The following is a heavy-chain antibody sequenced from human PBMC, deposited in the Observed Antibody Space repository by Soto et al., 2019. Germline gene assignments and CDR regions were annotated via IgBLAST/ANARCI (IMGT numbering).Heavy chain of an antibody. CDR3: ARDRPGYSYGLDY. V-gene: IGHV3-48*01. Sequence: EVPLVESGGGLVQPGGSLRLSCAASGFTFSSYSMNWVRQAPGKGLEWVSYISSSSSTIYYADSAKGRFTISRDNAKNSLYLQMNSLRAEDTAVYYCARDRPGYSYGLDYWGQGTLVTVSS. CDR1: GFTFSSYS. D-gene: IGHD5-18*01. CDR2: ISSSSSTI. J-gene: IGHJ4*02.